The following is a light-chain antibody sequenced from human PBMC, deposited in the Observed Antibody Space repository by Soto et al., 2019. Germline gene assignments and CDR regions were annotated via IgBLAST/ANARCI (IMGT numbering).Light chain of an antibody. Sequence: QSALTQPASVSGSPGQSITISCTGTSSDVGGYNYVSWYQQHPGKAPELMIYDVSNRPSGVSNRFSGSKSGNTASLTISGLQAEDEADYYCSSYTSITTWVFGGGTKLTVL. CDR3: SSYTSITTWV. V-gene: IGLV2-14*01. J-gene: IGLJ3*02. CDR2: DVS. CDR1: SSDVGGYNY.